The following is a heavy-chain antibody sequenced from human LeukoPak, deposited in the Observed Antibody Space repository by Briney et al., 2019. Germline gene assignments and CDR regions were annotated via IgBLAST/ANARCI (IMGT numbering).Heavy chain of an antibody. CDR2: IYSSGNT. CDR3: AKSGGSGLIDY. V-gene: IGHV4-39*01. Sequence: PSETLSLTCTVSGGSINNSSYYWGWVRQPPGKGLEWIGNIYSSGNTYYNASLKSRVTIYIDTSKNQFSLNLSSVTAADTAVYYCAKSGGSGLIDYWGQGTLVTVSS. D-gene: IGHD1-26*01. CDR1: GGSINNSSYY. J-gene: IGHJ4*02.